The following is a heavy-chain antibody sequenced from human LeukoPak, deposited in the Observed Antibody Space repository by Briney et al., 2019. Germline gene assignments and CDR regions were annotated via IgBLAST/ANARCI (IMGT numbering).Heavy chain of an antibody. CDR1: DGSIINNNHY. CDR3: AREVEYYDSSGYRPHAFDI. CDR2: ISYSGGT. V-gene: IGHV4-39*02. Sequence: SETLSLTCTVSDGSIINNNHYWGWARQPPGKGLEWIGSISYSGGTAYNPSLRSRVTISVDTSKNQFSLKVNSVTAADTAVYYCAREVEYYDSSGYRPHAFDIWGQGTLVTVSS. J-gene: IGHJ3*02. D-gene: IGHD3-22*01.